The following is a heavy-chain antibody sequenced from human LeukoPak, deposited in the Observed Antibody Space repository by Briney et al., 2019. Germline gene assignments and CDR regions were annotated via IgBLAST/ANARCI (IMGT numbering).Heavy chain of an antibody. V-gene: IGHV4-59*01. CDR1: GGSISSYY. D-gene: IGHD2-15*01. CDR2: IYYSGTT. J-gene: IGHJ1*01. Sequence: SESLSLTCTVSGGSISSYYWSWSRQPPGKGLEWIGYIYYSGTTNYNPSLKSRVTISGYTSKNQFSLKLSSVTAADTAVYYCAREDYCSGGSCYSGYFQHWGQRTMAADSS. CDR3: AREDYCSGGSCYSGYFQH.